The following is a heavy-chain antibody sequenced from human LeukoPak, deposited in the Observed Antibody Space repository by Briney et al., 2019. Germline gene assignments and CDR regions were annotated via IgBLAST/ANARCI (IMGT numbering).Heavy chain of an antibody. J-gene: IGHJ4*02. V-gene: IGHV1-18*01. CDR3: ARVGHRYYDFWSGYRQYYFDY. CDR1: GYIFTSYG. CDR2: ISAYNGNT. Sequence: ASVKVSCKASGYIFTSYGISWVRQAPGQGLEWMGWISAYNGNTNYAQKLQGRVTMTTDTSTSTAYMELRSLRSDDTAVYYCARVGHRYYDFWSGYRQYYFDYWGQGTLVTVSS. D-gene: IGHD3-3*01.